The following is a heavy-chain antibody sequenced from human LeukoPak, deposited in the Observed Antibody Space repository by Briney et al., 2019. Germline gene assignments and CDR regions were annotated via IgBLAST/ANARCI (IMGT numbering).Heavy chain of an antibody. Sequence: GGSLRLSCAASGFTVSSNYMSWVRQAPGKGLEWVSVIYSGGSTYYADSVKGRFTISRDNSKNTLYLQMNSLRAEDTAVYYCASCGSSGWYGDAFDIWGQGTMVTVSS. CDR1: GFTVSSNY. CDR2: IYSGGST. CDR3: ASCGSSGWYGDAFDI. D-gene: IGHD6-19*01. J-gene: IGHJ3*02. V-gene: IGHV3-66*01.